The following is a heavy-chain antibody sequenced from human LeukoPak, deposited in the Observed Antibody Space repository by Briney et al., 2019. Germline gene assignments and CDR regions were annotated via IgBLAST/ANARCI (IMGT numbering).Heavy chain of an antibody. CDR1: GGSISSGGYS. D-gene: IGHD5-24*01. CDR3: ARGKWRWLQLFDY. CDR2: IYHSGST. J-gene: IGHJ4*02. V-gene: IGHV4-30-2*01. Sequence: PSETLSLTCAVSGGSISSGGYSWSWIRQPPGKGLEWIGYIYHSGSTYYNPSLKSRVTISVDRSKNQFSLKLSSVTAADTAVYYCARGKWRWLQLFDYWGQGTLVTVSS.